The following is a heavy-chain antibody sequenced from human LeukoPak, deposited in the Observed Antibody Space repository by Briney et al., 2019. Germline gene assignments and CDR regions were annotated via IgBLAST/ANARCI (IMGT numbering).Heavy chain of an antibody. D-gene: IGHD2-2*01. V-gene: IGHV4-4*09. CDR1: GGSISSYY. J-gene: IGHJ6*03. Sequence: PSETLSLTCTVSGGSISSYYWSWIRQPPGKGLEWIGYIYTSGSTNYNPSLKSRVTISVDTSKNQFSLKLSSVTAADTAVYYCARRHAIYCSSTSCYPPYYYYYMDVWGKGTTVTVSS. CDR2: IYTSGST. CDR3: ARRHAIYCSSTSCYPPYYYYYMDV.